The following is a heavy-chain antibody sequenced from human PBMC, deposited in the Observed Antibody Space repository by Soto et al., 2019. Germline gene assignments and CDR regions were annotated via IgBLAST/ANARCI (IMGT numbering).Heavy chain of an antibody. CDR2: ISNSGSTM. D-gene: IGHD3-3*01. J-gene: IGHJ6*02. Sequence: GGSLRLSCVASGFTYSDLYMSWIRQAPGKGLEWVLYISNSGSTMYYADSVKGRFTISRDNAKNSLYLQMNSLRAEDTAMYYCARATDFWSHMDVWGPG. CDR1: GFTYSDLY. CDR3: ARATDFWSHMDV. V-gene: IGHV3-11*01.